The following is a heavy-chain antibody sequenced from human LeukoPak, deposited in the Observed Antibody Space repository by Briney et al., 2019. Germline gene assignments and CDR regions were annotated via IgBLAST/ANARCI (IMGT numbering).Heavy chain of an antibody. V-gene: IGHV5-51*01. CDR3: ARPYWNDERGSAFDI. CDR1: GYSFTSYW. J-gene: IGHJ3*02. Sequence: GESLKISCKGSGYSFTSYWIGWVRQMPGKGLEWMGIIYPGDSDTRYSPSFQGQVTISADKSISTAYLQWSSLKASDTAMYYCARPYWNDERGSAFDIWGQGTMVTVSS. D-gene: IGHD1-1*01. CDR2: IYPGDSDT.